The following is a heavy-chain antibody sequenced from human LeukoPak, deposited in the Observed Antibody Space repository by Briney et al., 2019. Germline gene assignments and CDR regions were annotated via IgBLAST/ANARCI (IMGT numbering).Heavy chain of an antibody. V-gene: IGHV3-48*03. CDR2: ISSSGSTI. J-gene: IGHJ6*02. Sequence: GGSLRLSCAASGITFSSYEMNWVRQAPGKGLEWVSYISSSGSTIYYADSVKGRFTISRDNAKNSLYLQMNSLRAEDTAVYYCARYTTVVYYYYGMDVWGQGTTVTVSS. CDR3: ARYTTVVYYYYGMDV. CDR1: GITFSSYE. D-gene: IGHD4-23*01.